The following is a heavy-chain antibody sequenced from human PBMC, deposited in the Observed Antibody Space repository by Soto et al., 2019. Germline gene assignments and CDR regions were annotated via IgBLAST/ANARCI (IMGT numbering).Heavy chain of an antibody. Sequence: QLQLQESGSGLVKPSQTLSLTCAVSGGSISSGGYSWSWIRQPPGKGLEWIGYIYHSGTTYYNPSLKSRVTIAVARSKNPFSRKLSSVTAADTAVYYCARAHYGDYGYGMDVWGQGTTVTVSS. D-gene: IGHD4-17*01. CDR1: GGSISSGGYS. J-gene: IGHJ6*02. CDR2: IYHSGTT. CDR3: ARAHYGDYGYGMDV. V-gene: IGHV4-30-2*01.